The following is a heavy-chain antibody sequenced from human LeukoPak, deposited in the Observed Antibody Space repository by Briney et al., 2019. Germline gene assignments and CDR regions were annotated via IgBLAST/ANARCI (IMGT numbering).Heavy chain of an antibody. CDR1: GFTFSSYS. CDR3: ASWCSSTSCYGSDY. Sequence: GGSLRLSCAASGFTFSSYSMNWVRQAPGKGLEWVSYISSSSSTIYYADSVKGRFTISRDNAKNSLYLQMNSLRAEDTAVYYCASWCSSTSCYGSDYWGQGTLVTVSS. D-gene: IGHD2-2*01. V-gene: IGHV3-48*01. CDR2: ISSSSSTI. J-gene: IGHJ4*02.